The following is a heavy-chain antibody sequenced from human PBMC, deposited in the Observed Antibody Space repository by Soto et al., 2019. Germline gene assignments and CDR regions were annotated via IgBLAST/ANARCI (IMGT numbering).Heavy chain of an antibody. V-gene: IGHV1-69*06. D-gene: IGHD2-2*01. CDR2: IIPIFGTA. CDR1: GGTFSSYA. CDR3: ARGYCSSTSCYHNWFDP. Sequence: SVKVSCKASGGTFSSYATSWVRQAPGQGLEWMGGIIPIFGTANYAQKFQGRVTITADKSTSTAYMELSSLRSEDTAVYYCARGYCSSTSCYHNWFDPWGQGTLVTVSS. J-gene: IGHJ5*02.